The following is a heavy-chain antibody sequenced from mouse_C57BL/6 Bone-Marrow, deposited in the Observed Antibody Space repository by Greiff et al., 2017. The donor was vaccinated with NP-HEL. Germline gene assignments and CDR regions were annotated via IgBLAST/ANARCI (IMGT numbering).Heavy chain of an antibody. V-gene: IGHV10-3*01. CDR3: VSGSHYDYDGPYFDV. D-gene: IGHD2-4*01. CDR2: IRSKSSNYAT. CDR1: GFTFNTYA. Sequence: EVQGVESGGGLVQPKGSLKLSCAASGFTFNTYAMHWVRQAPGKGLEWVARIRSKSSNYATYYADSVKDRFTISRDDSQSMLYLQMNNLKTEDTAMYYCVSGSHYDYDGPYFDVWGTGTTVTVSS. J-gene: IGHJ1*03.